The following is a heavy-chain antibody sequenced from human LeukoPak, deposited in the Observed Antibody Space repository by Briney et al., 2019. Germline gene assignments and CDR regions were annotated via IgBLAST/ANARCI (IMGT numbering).Heavy chain of an antibody. CDR3: AKDGSYLAVAGRIHY. CDR1: GFTFNSYA. D-gene: IGHD6-19*01. V-gene: IGHV3-23*01. CDR2: ISGSGGST. Sequence: GGSLRLSCAASGFTFNSYAMSWVRQAPGKGLEWVPAISGSGGSTYYADSVKGRFTISRDNSKNTLYLQMNSLRAEDTALYYCAKDGSYLAVAGRIHYWGQGTLVTVSS. J-gene: IGHJ4*02.